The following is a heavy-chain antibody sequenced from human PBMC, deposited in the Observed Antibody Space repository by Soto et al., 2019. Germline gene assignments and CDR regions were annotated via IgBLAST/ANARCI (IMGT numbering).Heavy chain of an antibody. CDR2: ISAYNGNT. V-gene: IGHV1-18*01. CDR1: GYSFTSYG. D-gene: IGHD4-17*01. Sequence: ASVKVSCKASGYSFTSYGISWVRQAPGQGLEWMGWISAYNGNTNYAQKLQGRVTMTTDTSTSTAYMELRSLRSDDTAVYYCARDFVVMTTATTSHYYYYMDVWGKGTTVTVSS. CDR3: ARDFVVMTTATTSHYYYYMDV. J-gene: IGHJ6*03.